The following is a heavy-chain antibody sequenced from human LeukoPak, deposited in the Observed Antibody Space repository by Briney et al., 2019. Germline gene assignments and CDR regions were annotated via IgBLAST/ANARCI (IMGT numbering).Heavy chain of an antibody. V-gene: IGHV3-23*01. CDR1: SRSA. D-gene: IGHD3-22*01. Sequence: PGGSLRLSCPAFSRSAMSWVRQAPGKGLEWVSVISGSGETSYHANSVEGRFTISRDNSNTLYLQMNSLREDDTAIYYCAKSQQLSGFPFDFWGQGTLVIVSS. CDR3: AKSQQLSGFPFDF. CDR2: ISGSGETS. J-gene: IGHJ4*02.